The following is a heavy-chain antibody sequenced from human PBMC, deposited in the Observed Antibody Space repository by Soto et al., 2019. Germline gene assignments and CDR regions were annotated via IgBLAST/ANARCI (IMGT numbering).Heavy chain of an antibody. V-gene: IGHV3-33*01. CDR3: ARDCAGYSSGWYQRGGFDY. J-gene: IGHJ4*02. Sequence: QVQLVESGGGVVQPGRSLRLSCAASGFTFSSYGMHWVRQAPGKGLEWVAVIWYDGSNKYYADSVKGRFTISRDNSXTXLXXQSNSLRAEDTAVYYCARDCAGYSSGWYQRGGFDYWGQGTLVTVSS. CDR2: IWYDGSNK. CDR1: GFTFSSYG. D-gene: IGHD6-19*01.